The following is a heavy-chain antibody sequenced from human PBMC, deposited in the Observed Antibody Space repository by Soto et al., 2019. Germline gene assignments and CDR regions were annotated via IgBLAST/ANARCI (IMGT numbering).Heavy chain of an antibody. Sequence: SETLSLTCTVSGGFSSSYYWSWIRQPPGKGLELIGYIYYSGSTKYNPSLKSRVTISIDTSKNQFSLKLGSVTAADTAVYYCARGGYGMDVWGQGTTVTVSS. CDR3: ARGGYGMDV. CDR1: GGFSSSYY. J-gene: IGHJ6*02. V-gene: IGHV4-59*01. CDR2: IYYSGST.